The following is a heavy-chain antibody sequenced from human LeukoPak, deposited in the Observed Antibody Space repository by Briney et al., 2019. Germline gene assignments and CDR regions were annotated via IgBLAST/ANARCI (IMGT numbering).Heavy chain of an antibody. D-gene: IGHD1-14*01. V-gene: IGHV3-7*01. J-gene: IGHJ4*02. CDR3: ARNQRRLDY. CDR1: GFTFSSYW. Sequence: GWSLRLSCAPSGFTFSSYWMSWGRQAPGKGRELVANIKQDGSEKYYVHAAKGGFTISRDNAKNSLYLQMNSLRAEDTAVYYCARNQRRLDYWGKGTMVTVSS. CDR2: IKQDGSEK.